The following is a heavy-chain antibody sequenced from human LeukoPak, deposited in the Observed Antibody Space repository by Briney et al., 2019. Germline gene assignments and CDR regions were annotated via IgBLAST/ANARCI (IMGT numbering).Heavy chain of an antibody. CDR3: VAGAVDF. D-gene: IGHD1-26*01. J-gene: IGHJ4*02. CDR2: ITQDASDT. CDR1: GFTSTNYW. V-gene: IGHV3-7*01. Sequence: GGSLRLSCAASGFTSTNYWMNWLRQAPGKGLEWLAFITQDASDTSYVDSVKGRFTISRYNAKNSLYLQMNSLRAEDTALYYCVAGAVDFWGLGTLVTVSS.